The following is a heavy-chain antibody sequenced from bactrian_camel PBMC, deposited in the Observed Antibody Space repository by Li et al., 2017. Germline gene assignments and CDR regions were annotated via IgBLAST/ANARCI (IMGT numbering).Heavy chain of an antibody. Sequence: DVQLVESGGGLVQPGASLRLSCAASGFTCRYSMSWVRQAPGKGLEWVSLINSDGVTTVYGDSVKGRFTISRDNAKNTLYLQLNSLKTEDTGTYYCACSTQFAYWGPGTQVTVS. D-gene: IGHD1*01. CDR1: GFTCRYS. V-gene: IGHV3S40*01. CDR2: INSDGVTT. CDR3: ACSTQFAY. J-gene: IGHJ4*01.